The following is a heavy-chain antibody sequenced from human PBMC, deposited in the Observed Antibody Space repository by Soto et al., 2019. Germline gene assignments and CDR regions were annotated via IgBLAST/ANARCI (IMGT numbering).Heavy chain of an antibody. J-gene: IGHJ4*02. CDR2: INHSGST. CDR3: ARGDWGSSTTHYFDY. Sequence: PSETLSLTCAVYGGSFSGYYWSWIRQPPGKGLEWIGEINHSGSTNYNPSLKSRVTISVDTSKNQFSLKLSSVTAADTAVYYCARGDWGSSTTHYFDYWGQGTLVTVSS. D-gene: IGHD2-2*01. CDR1: GGSFSGYY. V-gene: IGHV4-34*01.